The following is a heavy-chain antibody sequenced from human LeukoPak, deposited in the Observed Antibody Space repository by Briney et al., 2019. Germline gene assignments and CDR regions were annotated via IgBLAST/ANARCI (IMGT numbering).Heavy chain of an antibody. Sequence: SVKVSCKASGGTFSSYAISWVRQSPGQGLEWMGGVIPIFGTANYAQKFQGRVTITADDSTSTAYMELSSLRSEDTAVYYCAREGYCSSTSCSGNFQHWGQGTLVTVSS. V-gene: IGHV1-69*13. CDR1: GGTFSSYA. CDR3: AREGYCSSTSCSGNFQH. D-gene: IGHD2-2*01. J-gene: IGHJ1*01. CDR2: VIPIFGTA.